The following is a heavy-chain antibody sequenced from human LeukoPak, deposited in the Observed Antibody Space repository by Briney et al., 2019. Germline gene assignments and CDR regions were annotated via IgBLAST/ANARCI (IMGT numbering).Heavy chain of an antibody. CDR3: AGRDIVATSSNWLDP. J-gene: IGHJ5*02. Sequence: GESLKISCKGSGYSFTSYWIGWVRQMPGKGLEWMGIIYPGDSDTRYSPSFQGQVTISADKSISTAYLQWSSLKASDTAMYYCAGRDIVATSSNWLDPWGQGTLVTVSS. CDR2: IYPGDSDT. CDR1: GYSFTSYW. D-gene: IGHD5-12*01. V-gene: IGHV5-51*01.